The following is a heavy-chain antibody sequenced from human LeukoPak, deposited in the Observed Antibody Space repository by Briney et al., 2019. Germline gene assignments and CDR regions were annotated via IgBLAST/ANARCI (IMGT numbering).Heavy chain of an antibody. CDR1: GFTFDDYA. Sequence: GGSLRLSCAASGFTFDDYAMHWVRQAPGKGREWVSGISWNSGSIGYSDSVKGRFTISRDNSKNTLYLQMNSLRAEDTAVYYCVRCSSSSGVEYFQHWGQGTLVTVSS. J-gene: IGHJ1*01. V-gene: IGHV3-9*01. CDR3: VRCSSSSGVEYFQH. D-gene: IGHD6-6*01. CDR2: ISWNSGSI.